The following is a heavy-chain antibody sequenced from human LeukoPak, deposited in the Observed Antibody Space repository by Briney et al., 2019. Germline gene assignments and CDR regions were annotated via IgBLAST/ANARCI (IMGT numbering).Heavy chain of an antibody. D-gene: IGHD4-17*01. CDR1: GFTFDDYA. CDR2: ISGDGGST. CDR3: AKDYSDYGDSRFDY. V-gene: IGHV3-43*02. Sequence: GGSLRLSCAASGFTFDDYAMHWVRQAPGKGLEWVSLISGDGGSTYYADSVKGRFTISRDNSQNSLYLQMNSLRTEDTALYYCAKDYSDYGDSRFDYWGQGTLVTVSS. J-gene: IGHJ4*02.